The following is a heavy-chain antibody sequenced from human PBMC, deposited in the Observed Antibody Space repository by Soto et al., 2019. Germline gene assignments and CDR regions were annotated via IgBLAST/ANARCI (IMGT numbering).Heavy chain of an antibody. D-gene: IGHD3-3*01. V-gene: IGHV3-15*01. CDR2: IKSKTDGGTT. Sequence: GGSLRLSCTASGFTFGDYAMSWFRQAPGKGLEWVGCIKSKTDGGTTDYAAPVKGRFTISRDDSKNTLYLQMNSLKTEDTAVYYCTTALDPSYYDFWSGYSPLGYWGQGTLVTVSS. CDR1: GFTFGDYA. CDR3: TTALDPSYYDFWSGYSPLGY. J-gene: IGHJ4*02.